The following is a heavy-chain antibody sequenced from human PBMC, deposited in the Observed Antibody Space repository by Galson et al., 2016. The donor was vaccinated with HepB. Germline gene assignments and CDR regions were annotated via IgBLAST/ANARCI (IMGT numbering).Heavy chain of an antibody. CDR2: LKSDGRST. J-gene: IGHJ4*02. CDR3: RIGTAGLDY. Sequence: SLRLSCAGSGFLFRGYGMHWVRQAPGKGLVCVSRLKSDGRSTYYADSVKGRFTISRDNAKNTLYLQMNSLGAEDTAVYYCRIGTAGLDYWGQGTLVTVSS. D-gene: IGHD6-13*01. CDR1: GFLFRGYG. V-gene: IGHV3-74*01.